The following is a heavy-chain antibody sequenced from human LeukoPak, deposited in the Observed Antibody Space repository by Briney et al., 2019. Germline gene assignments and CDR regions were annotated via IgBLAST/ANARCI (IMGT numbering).Heavy chain of an antibody. CDR1: GDSISNYY. Sequence: SETLSLTCIVSGDSISNYYWSWIRQPPGKGLEWIGSIYYSGSTYYNPSLKSRVTISVDTSKNQFSLKLSSVTAADTAVYYCATAMAFDYWGQGTLVTVSS. V-gene: IGHV4-59*05. D-gene: IGHD5-18*01. J-gene: IGHJ4*02. CDR3: ATAMAFDY. CDR2: IYYSGST.